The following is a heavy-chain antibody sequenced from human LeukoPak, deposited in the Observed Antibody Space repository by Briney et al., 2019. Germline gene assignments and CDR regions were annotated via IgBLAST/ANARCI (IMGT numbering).Heavy chain of an antibody. Sequence: GASVKVSCKASGYTFTTYAMHWVRQAPGQRLEWMGWINGNGNTKYSQKFQGRVTITRDTSASTAYMELSSQRSADTAVYYCARDQAENDSSGDYCNYGMDVWGQGTTVTVAS. V-gene: IGHV1-3*01. CDR2: INGNGNT. J-gene: IGHJ6*02. CDR1: GYTFTTYA. D-gene: IGHD3-22*01. CDR3: ARDQAENDSSGDYCNYGMDV.